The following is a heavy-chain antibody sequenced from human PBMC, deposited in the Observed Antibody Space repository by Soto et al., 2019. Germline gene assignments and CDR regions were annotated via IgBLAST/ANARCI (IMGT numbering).Heavy chain of an antibody. D-gene: IGHD1-1*01. Sequence: SESLALTCTVSGGSISSYYWSWIRQPPGKGLEWIGYIYYSGSTNYNPSLKSRVTISVDTSKNQFSLKLSSVTAADTAVYYCARRYGYSFDYWGQGTLVTVSS. J-gene: IGHJ4*02. CDR3: ARRYGYSFDY. V-gene: IGHV4-59*08. CDR2: IYYSGST. CDR1: GGSISSYY.